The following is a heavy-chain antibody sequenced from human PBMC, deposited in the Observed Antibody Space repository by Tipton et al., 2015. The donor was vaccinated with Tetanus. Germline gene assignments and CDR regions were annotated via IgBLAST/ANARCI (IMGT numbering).Heavy chain of an antibody. J-gene: IGHJ4*02. D-gene: IGHD5-24*01. CDR3: ARGDGSTLHY. CDR2: IYYRGST. Sequence: TLSLTCTVSGGSISTYYWSWIRQPPGKGLEWIGYIYYRGSTNYYPSLKSRVTMSVDTSKNQFSLNLSSVTAAVTAVYYCARGDGSTLHYWGQGTLVTVSS. CDR1: GGSISTYY. V-gene: IGHV4-59*01.